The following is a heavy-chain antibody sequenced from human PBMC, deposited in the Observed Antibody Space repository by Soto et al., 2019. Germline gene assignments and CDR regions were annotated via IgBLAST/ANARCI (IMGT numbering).Heavy chain of an antibody. CDR2: IYYSGST. J-gene: IGHJ4*02. CDR3: AVFWSGYSNFDY. CDR1: GGSISSSSYY. Sequence: PSETLSLTXTVSGGSISSSSYYWGWIRQPPGKGLEWIGSIYYSGSTYYNPSLKSRVTISVDTSKNQFSLKLSSVTAADTAVYYCAVFWSGYSNFDYWGQGTRGTAPQ. D-gene: IGHD3-3*01. V-gene: IGHV4-39*01.